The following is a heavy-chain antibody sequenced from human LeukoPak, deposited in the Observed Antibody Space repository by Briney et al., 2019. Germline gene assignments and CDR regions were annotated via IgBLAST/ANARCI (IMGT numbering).Heavy chain of an antibody. CDR3: ASRAPGAFDY. J-gene: IGHJ4*02. CDR2: IHYSEST. CDR1: GVSISSSSYY. Sequence: AGSLSLTCTVSGVSISSSSYYWGWLRPAPGMGLEWIGSIHYSESTYYNPSHESRATISVDTSRNQFSLNLSPVTAAATAVSYGASRAPGAFDYWGQGTLVTVSS. V-gene: IGHV4-39*01. D-gene: IGHD1-26*01.